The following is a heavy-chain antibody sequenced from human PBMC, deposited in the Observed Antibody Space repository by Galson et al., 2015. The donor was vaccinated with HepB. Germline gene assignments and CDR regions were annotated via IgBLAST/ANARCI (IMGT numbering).Heavy chain of an antibody. Sequence: SLRLSCAASGFTFSSYAMHWVRQAPGKGLEWVAVISYDGSNKYSADSVKGRFTISRDNFKNTLYLQMNSLRAEDTAVYYCAREPLLWFGELSEDYYGMDVWGQGTTVTVSS. CDR3: AREPLLWFGELSEDYYGMDV. CDR1: GFTFSSYA. V-gene: IGHV3-30-3*01. D-gene: IGHD3-10*01. CDR2: ISYDGSNK. J-gene: IGHJ6*02.